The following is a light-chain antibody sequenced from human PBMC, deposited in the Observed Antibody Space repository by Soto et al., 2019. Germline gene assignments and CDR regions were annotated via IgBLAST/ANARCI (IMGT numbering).Light chain of an antibody. Sequence: EIVLTQSPLSLTVTPGEPASISCRSSQSLLYSNGYNFLDWYLQKPGQSPQLLIYLASSRASGVPDRFSGSGSGTDFTLKISRVEAEDVGVYYCMQGLQAHSFGQGTKLEI. J-gene: IGKJ2*01. V-gene: IGKV2-28*01. CDR2: LAS. CDR3: MQGLQAHS. CDR1: QSLLYSNGYNF.